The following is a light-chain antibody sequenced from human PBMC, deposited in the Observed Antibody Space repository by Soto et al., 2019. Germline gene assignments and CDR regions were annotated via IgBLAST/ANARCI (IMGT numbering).Light chain of an antibody. CDR3: CSYAGSRV. V-gene: IGLV2-23*01. Sequence: QSALTQAASVSGSPGQSITISCTGTSSDVGSYNLVSWYQQHPGKAPKLMIYEGSKRPSGVSNRFSGSKSGNTASLTISGLQAEDEADYYCCSYAGSRVFGGGTKLIVL. J-gene: IGLJ3*02. CDR1: SSDVGSYNL. CDR2: EGS.